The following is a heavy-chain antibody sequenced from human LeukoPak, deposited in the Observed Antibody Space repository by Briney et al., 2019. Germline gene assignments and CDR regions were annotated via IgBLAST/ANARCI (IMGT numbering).Heavy chain of an antibody. CDR3: ARQKGVAGREAVDY. J-gene: IGHJ4*02. CDR1: GGSISNYY. Sequence: SETLSLTCTVSGGSISNYYWSWIRQPPGKGLEWIGYIYYNGSTIYNPSLESRLTIPVDTSKNQFSLKLSSVTAADTAVYYCARQKGVAGREAVDYWGQGTLVTVSS. CDR2: IYYNGST. V-gene: IGHV4-59*08. D-gene: IGHD6-19*01.